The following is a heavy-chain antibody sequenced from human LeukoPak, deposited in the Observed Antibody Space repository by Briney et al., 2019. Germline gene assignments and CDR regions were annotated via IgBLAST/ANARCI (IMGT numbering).Heavy chain of an antibody. J-gene: IGHJ4*02. CDR3: ASFLWFGELTALDY. V-gene: IGHV4-30-4*01. CDR1: GGSISSGDYY. CDR2: IYYSGST. D-gene: IGHD3-10*01. Sequence: SETLSLTCTVSGGSISSGDYYWSWIRQPPGKGLEWIGYIYYSGSTYYNPSLKSRVTISVDTSKNQFSLKLSSVTAADTAVYYCASFLWFGELTALDYWGQGTLVTVSS.